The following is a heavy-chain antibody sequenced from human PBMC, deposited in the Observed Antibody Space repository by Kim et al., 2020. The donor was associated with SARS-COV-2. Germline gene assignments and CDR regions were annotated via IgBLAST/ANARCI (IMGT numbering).Heavy chain of an antibody. CDR2: TYYRSKWYN. J-gene: IGHJ6*02. V-gene: IGHV6-1*01. D-gene: IGHD6-13*01. Sequence: SQTLSLTCAIPGDSVSSNSAAWYWIRQSPSRGLEWLGRTYYRSKWYNDYTVSVKGRITINPDTSKNQFSLQLNSVTPEDTAVYYCARRIASGGMDVWGQGTTVTVSS. CDR1: GDSVSSNSAA. CDR3: ARRIASGGMDV.